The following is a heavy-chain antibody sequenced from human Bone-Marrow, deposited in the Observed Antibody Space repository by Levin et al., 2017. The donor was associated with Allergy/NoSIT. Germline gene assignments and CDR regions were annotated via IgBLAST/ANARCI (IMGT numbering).Heavy chain of an antibody. CDR2: IKSKTDGGTT. CDR1: GFTFSNAW. J-gene: IGHJ6*02. Sequence: GESLKISCAASGFTFSNAWMSWVRQAPGKGLEWVGRIKSKTDGGTTDYAAPVKGRFTISRDDSKNTLYLQMNSLKTEDTAVYYCTTGYCSSTSCPRRIYYYYYYGMDVWGQGTTVTVSS. D-gene: IGHD2-2*01. V-gene: IGHV3-15*01. CDR3: TTGYCSSTSCPRRIYYYYYYGMDV.